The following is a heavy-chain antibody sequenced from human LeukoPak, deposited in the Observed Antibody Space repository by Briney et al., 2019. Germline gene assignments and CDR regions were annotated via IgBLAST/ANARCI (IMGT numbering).Heavy chain of an antibody. J-gene: IGHJ5*02. V-gene: IGHV1-46*01. D-gene: IGHD3-10*01. CDR1: GYTFTSYY. Sequence: ASVKVSCKASGYTFTSYYMHWVRQAPGQGLEWMGIINPSGGSTSYAQKFQGRVTMTRDTSTSTVYMELSSLRSEDTAAYYCARGRYYYGSGSYKFDPWGQGTLVTVSS. CDR2: INPSGGST. CDR3: ARGRYYYGSGSYKFDP.